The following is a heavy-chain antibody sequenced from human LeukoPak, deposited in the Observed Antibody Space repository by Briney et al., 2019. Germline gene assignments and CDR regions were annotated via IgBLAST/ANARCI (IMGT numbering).Heavy chain of an antibody. CDR3: ARRLDSSGYDKYNWFDP. CDR2: INHSGST. D-gene: IGHD3-22*01. J-gene: IGHJ5*02. Sequence: SETLSLTCAVYGGSFSGYYWSWIRQPPGKGLEWIGEINHSGSTNYNPSLKSRVTISVDTSKNQFSLKLSSVTAADTAVYHCARRLDSSGYDKYNWFDPWGQGTLVTVSS. CDR1: GGSFSGYY. V-gene: IGHV4-34*01.